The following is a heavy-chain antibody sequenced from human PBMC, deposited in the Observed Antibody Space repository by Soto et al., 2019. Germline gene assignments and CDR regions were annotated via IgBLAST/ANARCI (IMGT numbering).Heavy chain of an antibody. J-gene: IGHJ4*02. Sequence: WGSLRLSCAASGFTFSDHYMDWVRQAPGKGLEWVGRTRNKANSYTTEYAASVKGRFTISRDDSRNSLYLQMNSLKTEDTAVYYCARARYRTGNDYWGQGTLVTVSS. CDR3: ARARYRTGNDY. CDR2: TRNKANSYTT. D-gene: IGHD1-26*01. V-gene: IGHV3-72*01. CDR1: GFTFSDHY.